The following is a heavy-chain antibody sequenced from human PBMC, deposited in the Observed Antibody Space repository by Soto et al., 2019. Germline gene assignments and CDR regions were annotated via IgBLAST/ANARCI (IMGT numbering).Heavy chain of an antibody. V-gene: IGHV4-31*03. D-gene: IGHD2-21*02. CDR1: GGSISSSSYY. J-gene: IGHJ6*02. CDR3: ARVCGGDCHYGMDV. CDR2: IYYSGST. Sequence: SETLSLTCTVSGGSISSSSYYWSWIRQHPGKGLEWIGYIYYSGSTYYNPSLKSRVTISVDTSKNQFSLKLSSVTAADTAVYYCARVCGGDCHYGMDVWGQGTTVTVSS.